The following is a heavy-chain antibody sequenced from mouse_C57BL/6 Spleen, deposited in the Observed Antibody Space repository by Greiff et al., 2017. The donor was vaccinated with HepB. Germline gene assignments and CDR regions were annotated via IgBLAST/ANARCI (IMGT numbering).Heavy chain of an antibody. V-gene: IGHV5-17*01. D-gene: IGHD1-1*01. CDR3: ARSLITTVVDYYAMDY. J-gene: IGHJ4*01. CDR1: GFTFSDYG. Sequence: EVKVVESGGGLVKPGGSLKLSCAASGFTFSDYGMHWVRQAPEKGLEWVAYISSGSSTIYYADTVKGRFTISRDNAKNTLFLQMTSLRSEDTAMYYCARSLITTVVDYYAMDYWGQGTSVTVSS. CDR2: ISSGSSTI.